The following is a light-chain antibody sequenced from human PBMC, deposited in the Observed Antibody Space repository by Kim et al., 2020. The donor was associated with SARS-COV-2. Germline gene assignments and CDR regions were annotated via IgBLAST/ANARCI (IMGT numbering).Light chain of an antibody. J-gene: IGKJ1*01. CDR3: LQDYNYPRT. Sequence: AFVGDRVTITCRASQGIRNDLGWYQQKPGKAPKLLIFAASTIESGVPSRFSGSGSGTDFTLTINSLQPEDFATYYCLQDYNYPRTFGQGSKVDIK. CDR1: QGIRND. CDR2: AAS. V-gene: IGKV1-6*01.